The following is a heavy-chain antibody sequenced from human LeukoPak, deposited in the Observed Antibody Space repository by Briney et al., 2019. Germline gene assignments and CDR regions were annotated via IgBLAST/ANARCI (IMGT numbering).Heavy chain of an antibody. Sequence: PSQTLSLTCTVSGGSISSGGYYWSWIRQHPGKGLEWIGYIYYSGSTYYNPSLKSRVTISVDTSKNQFSLKLSSVTAADTAVYYCARSFGYCSSTSCYGTPDWFDPWGQGTLVTVSS. V-gene: IGHV4-31*03. CDR2: IYYSGST. CDR3: ARSFGYCSSTSCYGTPDWFDP. CDR1: GGSISSGGYY. D-gene: IGHD2-2*01. J-gene: IGHJ5*02.